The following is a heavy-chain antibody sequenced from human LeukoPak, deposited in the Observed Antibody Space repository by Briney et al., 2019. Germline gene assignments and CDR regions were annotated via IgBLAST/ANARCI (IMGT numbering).Heavy chain of an antibody. V-gene: IGHV5-51*01. CDR2: IFPGDSDT. CDR3: ARSTYGDYDS. J-gene: IGHJ4*02. D-gene: IGHD4-17*01. Sequence: GESLKISCKGSGYSFNTYWIGWVRQMPGKGLEWIGIIFPGDSDTTYSPSLQGQVTISADKSISTAYLQWSSLRASDTAMYYCARSTYGDYDSWGQGTLVTVSS. CDR1: GYSFNTYW.